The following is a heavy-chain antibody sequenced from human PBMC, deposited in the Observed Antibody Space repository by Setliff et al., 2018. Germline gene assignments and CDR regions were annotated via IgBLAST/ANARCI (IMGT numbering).Heavy chain of an antibody. V-gene: IGHV1-18*01. J-gene: IGHJ4*02. CDR2: ISAQDGKT. Sequence: GASVKVSCKAAGYSFLSYGITWVRQAPGQGLEWMGWISAQDGKTIYAQNFQGRVTMTTDTSTSTAYMELRSLRSDDTAVYYCVRSSAPQVVLAADFDFWGQGTPVTVSS. CDR1: GYSFLSYG. D-gene: IGHD6-19*01. CDR3: VRSSAPQVVLAADFDF.